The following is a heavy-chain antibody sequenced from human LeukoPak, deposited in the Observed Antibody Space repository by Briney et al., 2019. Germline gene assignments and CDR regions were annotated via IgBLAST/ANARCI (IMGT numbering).Heavy chain of an antibody. Sequence: GGSLRLSCAASGFTFSSYSMNWVRQAPGKGLEWVSSISSSSSYIYYADSVKGRFTISRDNAKNSLYLQMNSLRAEDTAVYYCARDGMSSGYFNDYWGQGTLVTVSS. CDR3: ARDGMSSGYFNDY. D-gene: IGHD3-22*01. CDR1: GFTFSSYS. V-gene: IGHV3-21*01. CDR2: ISSSSSYI. J-gene: IGHJ4*02.